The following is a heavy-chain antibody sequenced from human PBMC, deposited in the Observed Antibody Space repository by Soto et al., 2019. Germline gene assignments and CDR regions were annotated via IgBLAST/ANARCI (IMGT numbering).Heavy chain of an antibody. CDR2: IIPIFGTA. J-gene: IGHJ5*02. D-gene: IGHD3-22*01. CDR3: ARSNYSDSRQYNWFDP. Sequence: GASVKVSCKASGGTFSSYAISWVRQAPGQGLEWMGGIIPIFGTANYAQKFQGRVTITADESTSTAYMELSSLRSEDTAVYYCARSNYSDSRQYNWFDPWGQGTLVTVSS. CDR1: GGTFSSYA. V-gene: IGHV1-69*13.